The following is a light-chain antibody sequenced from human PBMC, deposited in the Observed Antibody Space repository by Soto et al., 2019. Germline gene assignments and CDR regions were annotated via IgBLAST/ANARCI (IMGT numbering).Light chain of an antibody. CDR3: QQYYGPWT. J-gene: IGKJ1*01. V-gene: IGKV1-5*03. Sequence: DFQMTQSPSTLSASVGDRVTITCRASQSISNWLAWYQQQSGKAPKLLIYKASSLESGVPSRFSGSGSGTEFTLTISSLQHDDFATYYCQQYYGPWTFGQGTKVEVK. CDR1: QSISNW. CDR2: KAS.